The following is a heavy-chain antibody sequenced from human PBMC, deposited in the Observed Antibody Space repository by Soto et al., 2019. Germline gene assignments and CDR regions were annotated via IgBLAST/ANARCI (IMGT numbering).Heavy chain of an antibody. CDR3: AKDQGLCSSTSYYTDYYYYGLDV. Sequence: QVQLVESGGGVVQPGRSLRLSCAASGFTFSSYGMHWVRQALGKGLEWVAVISYDGSIRYYADAVKGRFTISRDNSKNTLYLQMNSLRAEDTAVYYCAKDQGLCSSTSYYTDYYYYGLDVWGQGTTVTVSS. V-gene: IGHV3-30*18. CDR1: GFTFSSYG. CDR2: ISYDGSIR. D-gene: IGHD2-2*02. J-gene: IGHJ6*02.